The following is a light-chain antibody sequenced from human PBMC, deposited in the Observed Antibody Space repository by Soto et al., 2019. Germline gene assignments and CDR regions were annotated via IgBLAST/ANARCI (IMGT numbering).Light chain of an antibody. V-gene: IGLV1-51*01. CDR1: SSNIGNNY. CDR2: DNN. CDR3: GTWDSSRGV. Sequence: QSVLTQPPSVSAAPGQKVTISCSGSSSNIGNNYVSWYQHLPGTAPKLLIYDNNKRPSGIPDRFSGSKSGTSATLGITGLQTGDEADYYCGTWDSSRGVFGGGTKLTVL. J-gene: IGLJ2*01.